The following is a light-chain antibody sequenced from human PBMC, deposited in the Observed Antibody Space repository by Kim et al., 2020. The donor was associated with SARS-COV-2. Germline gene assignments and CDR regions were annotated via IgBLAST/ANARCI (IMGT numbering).Light chain of an antibody. Sequence: QAGLTQPPSVSKGLRQTATLTCTGNSNNVGNQGAAWLQQHQGHPPKLLSYRNNNRPSWISERLSASRSGNTASLTITGLQPEDEADYYCSVWDSSLSAWVFGGGTKLTVL. J-gene: IGLJ3*02. V-gene: IGLV10-54*01. CDR2: RNN. CDR1: SNNVGNQG. CDR3: SVWDSSLSAWV.